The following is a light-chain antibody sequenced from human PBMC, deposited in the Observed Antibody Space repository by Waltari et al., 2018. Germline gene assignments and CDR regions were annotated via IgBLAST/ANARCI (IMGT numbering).Light chain of an antibody. CDR1: HNILDSSNNQHH. CDR2: WAF. V-gene: IGKV4-1*01. Sequence: DIVMTQSPDSLAVSLGERATINCKSSHNILDSSNNQHHLAWYRQRPGQPPQVVIYWAFSRESGVPDRFTGSGSGTDFTLTISSLQADDVAVYYCQQYYTTPFTFGQGTKLEIK. CDR3: QQYYTTPFT. J-gene: IGKJ2*01.